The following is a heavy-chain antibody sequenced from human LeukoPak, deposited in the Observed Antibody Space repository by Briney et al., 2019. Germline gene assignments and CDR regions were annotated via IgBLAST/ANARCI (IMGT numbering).Heavy chain of an antibody. CDR2: IWYDGSNK. V-gene: IGHV3-33*01. Sequence: GRSLRLSCAASGFTFSSYGMHWVRQAPGKGLEWVAVIWYDGSNKYYADSVKGRFTISRDNSKNTLYLQMNSLRAEDTAVYYCARDPGNSSGYYIDYWGQGTLVTVSS. D-gene: IGHD3-22*01. J-gene: IGHJ4*02. CDR3: ARDPGNSSGYYIDY. CDR1: GFTFSSYG.